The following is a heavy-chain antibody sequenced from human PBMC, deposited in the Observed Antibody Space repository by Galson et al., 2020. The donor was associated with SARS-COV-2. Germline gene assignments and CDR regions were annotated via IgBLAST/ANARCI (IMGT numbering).Heavy chain of an antibody. D-gene: IGHD3-9*01. Sequence: GESLKISCAASGFTVSSNYMSWVRRAPGKGLEWVSVIYSGGSTYYADSVKGRFTISRDNSKNTLYLQMNSLRAEDTAVYYCARGSNFDWLLSLDYWGQGTLVTVSS. CDR3: ARGSNFDWLLSLDY. V-gene: IGHV3-53*01. CDR1: GFTVSSNY. J-gene: IGHJ4*02. CDR2: IYSGGST.